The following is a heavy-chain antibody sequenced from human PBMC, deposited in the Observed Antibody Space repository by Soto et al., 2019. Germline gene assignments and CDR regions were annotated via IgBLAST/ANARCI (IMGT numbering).Heavy chain of an antibody. CDR3: AKDVYGSGTYNSFDI. CDR2: ISGSGGSA. J-gene: IGHJ3*02. D-gene: IGHD3-10*01. V-gene: IGHV3-23*01. CDR1: GFTFSSYG. Sequence: EVQLLESGGGLVQPGGSLRLSCAASGFTFSSYGTSWVRQAPGKGLEWVSGISGSGGSAYYADSVKGRFTISRDNSKNTLYLQMNSLRAEDTAVYYCAKDVYGSGTYNSFDIWGQGTMVTVSS.